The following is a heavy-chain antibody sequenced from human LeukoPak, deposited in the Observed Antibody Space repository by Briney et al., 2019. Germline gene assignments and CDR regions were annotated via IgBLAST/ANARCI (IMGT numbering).Heavy chain of an antibody. Sequence: GASVKVSCKASGYTFTSYGISWVRQAPGQGLEWMGWISAYNGNTNYAQKLQGRVTMTTDTSTSTAYTELRSLRSDDTAVYYCARSFGFQVCNWFNPWGQGTLVTVSS. D-gene: IGHD3-10*01. CDR3: ARSFGFQVCNWFNP. J-gene: IGHJ5*02. CDR2: ISAYNGNT. CDR1: GYTFTSYG. V-gene: IGHV1-18*04.